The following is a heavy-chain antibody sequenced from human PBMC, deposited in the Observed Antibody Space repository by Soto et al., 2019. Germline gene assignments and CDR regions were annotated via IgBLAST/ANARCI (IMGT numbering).Heavy chain of an antibody. J-gene: IGHJ6*03. CDR1: GFTFSSYA. CDR2: ISGSGGST. CDR3: ASSSSSVRGHYYYYMDV. V-gene: IGHV3-23*01. D-gene: IGHD6-6*01. Sequence: HPGGSLRLSCAASGFTFSSYAMSWVRQAPGKGLEWVSAISGSGGSTYYADSVKGRFTISRDNSKNTLYLQMNSLRAEDTAVYYCASSSSSVRGHYYYYMDVWGKGTTVTVSS.